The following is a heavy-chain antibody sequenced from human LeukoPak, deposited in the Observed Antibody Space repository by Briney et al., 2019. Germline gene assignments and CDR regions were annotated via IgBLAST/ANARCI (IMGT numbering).Heavy chain of an antibody. J-gene: IGHJ6*03. CDR3: ARDEYRLHYYYYMDV. D-gene: IGHD6-6*01. Sequence: SEALSLTCTVSDDSISDYYRGWIRQPPGKGLEWIGYFHNSGTSTYNPSLKSRVTISADTSKNQFSLKLNSLTTADTAVYYCARDEYRLHYYYYMDVWGKGTTVTVSS. CDR1: DDSISDYY. CDR2: FHNSGTS. V-gene: IGHV4-59*01.